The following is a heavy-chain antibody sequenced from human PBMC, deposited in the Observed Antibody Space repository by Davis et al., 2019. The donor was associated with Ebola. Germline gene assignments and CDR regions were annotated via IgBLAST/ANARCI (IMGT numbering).Heavy chain of an antibody. Sequence: GESLKISCAASGFTFSSYSMNWVRQAPGKGLEWVSSISSSSRYIYYADSVKGRFTISRDNSKNTLYLQMNSLRAEDTAVYYCARDPYTTYSTWYDLGFGYWGQGTLVTVSS. CDR3: ARDPYTTYSTWYDLGFGY. J-gene: IGHJ4*02. D-gene: IGHD6-13*01. CDR1: GFTFSSYS. CDR2: ISSSSRYI. V-gene: IGHV3-21*01.